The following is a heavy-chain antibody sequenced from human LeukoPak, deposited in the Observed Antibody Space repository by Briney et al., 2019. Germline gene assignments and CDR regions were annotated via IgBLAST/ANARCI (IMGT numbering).Heavy chain of an antibody. J-gene: IGHJ4*02. CDR2: IYHSGST. CDR1: GGSISSSNW. D-gene: IGHD2-15*01. V-gene: IGHV4-4*02. Sequence: PSGTLSLTCAVSGGSISSSNWWSWVRQPPGKGLEWIGEIYHSGSTNYNPSLKSRVTISVDTSKNQFSLKLSSVTAADTAVYYYASGRIARISNYWGQGTLVTVSS. CDR3: ASGRIARISNY.